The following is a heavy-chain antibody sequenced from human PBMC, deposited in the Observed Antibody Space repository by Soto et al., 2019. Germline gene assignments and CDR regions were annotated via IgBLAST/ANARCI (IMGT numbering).Heavy chain of an antibody. CDR2: ISSSSSNI. CDR3: ARAHLVVPADDAFDL. Sequence: EVQLVESGGGVVQPGGSLRLSCEASGFTFSSYSMNWVRQAPGKGLEWVSDISSSSSNIYYADSVKGRFTISRDNAKNSLYLQMNSLRAEDTAVYDCARAHLVVPADDAFDLWGQGTMVTVSS. J-gene: IGHJ3*01. D-gene: IGHD2-2*01. CDR1: GFTFSSYS. V-gene: IGHV3-48*01.